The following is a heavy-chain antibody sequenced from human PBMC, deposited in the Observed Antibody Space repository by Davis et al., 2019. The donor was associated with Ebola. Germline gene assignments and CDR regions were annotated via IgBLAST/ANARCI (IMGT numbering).Heavy chain of an antibody. CDR1: GFTFTSSA. D-gene: IGHD1-14*01. Sequence: SVQVSCKASGFTFTSSAMQWVRQAPGQRLEWIGWIVVGSGNTNYAQKFQGRVTITRDMSTTTSYLDLSNLRSEDTAVYYCAAAAGAVGKFDYWGQGTLVTVSS. CDR3: AAAAGAVGKFDY. CDR2: IVVGSGNT. V-gene: IGHV1-58*02. J-gene: IGHJ4*01.